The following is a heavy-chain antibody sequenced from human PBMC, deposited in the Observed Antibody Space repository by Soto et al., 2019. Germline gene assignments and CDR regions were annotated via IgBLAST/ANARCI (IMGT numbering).Heavy chain of an antibody. CDR2: ISGSGGST. J-gene: IGHJ6*02. D-gene: IGHD1-26*01. V-gene: IGHV3-23*01. Sequence: EVQLLASGGGLVQPGGSLRLSCAASGFTFSSYVMSWVRQAPGKGLECVSAISGSGGSTYYADSVKGRFTISRDNSKNSLYLQMNSLRAEATAVYYCAKITGGGMDVWGQGTTVIVAS. CDR1: GFTFSSYV. CDR3: AKITGGGMDV.